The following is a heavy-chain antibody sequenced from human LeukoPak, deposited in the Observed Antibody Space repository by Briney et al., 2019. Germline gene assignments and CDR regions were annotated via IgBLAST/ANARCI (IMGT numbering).Heavy chain of an antibody. J-gene: IGHJ3*02. CDR2: IDARSGIV. CDR3: ARTYDFGRGPPGDAFDN. Sequence: GGSLRLSCAASGFTFSSYAMSWVCQAPGKGLEWVSYIDARSGIVYYADSVQGRLTISRDDAKDSVFLQMNSLRVDDTAVYYCARTYDFGRGPPGDAFDNWGQGTLVTVPS. V-gene: IGHV3-48*01. D-gene: IGHD3-3*01. CDR1: GFTFSSYA.